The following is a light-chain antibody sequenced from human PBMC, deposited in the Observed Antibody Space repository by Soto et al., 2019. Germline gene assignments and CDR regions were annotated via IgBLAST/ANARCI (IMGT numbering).Light chain of an antibody. V-gene: IGLV2-14*01. CDR1: SSDVGGYNY. CDR3: SSYTSSSPLGV. Sequence: QSALTQPASVSGSPGQSITISCTGTSSDVGGYNYVSWYQQHPGKAPKLMIYDVSNRPSGVSNRFSGSKSGNTASLTISGLQAEDEADYHCSSYTSSSPLGVFGTGTKVTVL. J-gene: IGLJ1*01. CDR2: DVS.